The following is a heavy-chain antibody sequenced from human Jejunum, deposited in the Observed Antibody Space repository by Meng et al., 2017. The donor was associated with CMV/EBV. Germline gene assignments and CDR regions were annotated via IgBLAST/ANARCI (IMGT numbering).Heavy chain of an antibody. D-gene: IGHD1-26*01. CDR1: GFTFSSYW. CDR3: ARRGIRGGGMDV. V-gene: IGHV3-74*01. J-gene: IGHJ6*02. Sequence: AASGFTFSSYWMHWVRQAPGKGLVWVSRINSGGSSTSYADSVKGRFTISRDNAKNTLYLQMNSLRAEDTAVYYCARRGIRGGGMDVWGQGTTVTVSS. CDR2: INSGGSST.